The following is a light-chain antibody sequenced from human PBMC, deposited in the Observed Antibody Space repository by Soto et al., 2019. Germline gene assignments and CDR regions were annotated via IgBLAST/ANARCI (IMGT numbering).Light chain of an antibody. J-gene: IGKJ2*01. CDR3: HQYDITPQT. V-gene: IGKV3-20*01. CDR2: AAS. CDR1: QSMKRRY. Sequence: EIVLMQSPGTLSLSPGERATLFCRASQSMKRRYLAWYQQKPGQAPRVLIYAASNRATGIPDRFSGSGSGPDFSLTISRLEPEDFAVYYCHQYDITPQTFGQGTKLEIK.